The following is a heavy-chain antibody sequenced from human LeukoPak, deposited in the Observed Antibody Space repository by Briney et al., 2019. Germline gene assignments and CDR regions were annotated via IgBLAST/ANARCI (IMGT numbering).Heavy chain of an antibody. J-gene: IGHJ4*02. CDR3: KGAWS. CDR2: ITGNGGST. D-gene: IGHD3-3*01. CDR1: GFIFSSHA. Sequence: GGSLRLSCAASGFIFSSHAMAWVRQAPGKGLEWVSLITGNGGSTYYADSVKGRFTISRDNSKNTLFLQMNNLRAEDTAVYYCKGAWSWGQGTLVTVSS. V-gene: IGHV3-23*01.